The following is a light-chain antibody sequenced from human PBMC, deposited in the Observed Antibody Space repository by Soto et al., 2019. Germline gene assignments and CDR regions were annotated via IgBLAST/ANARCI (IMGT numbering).Light chain of an antibody. Sequence: QSVLTQPPSVSAAPGQRVTISCTGSSSNIGAGYDVHWYQQLPGTAPKLLVHGNTDRPSGVPDRFSGSKSGTSASLAITGLQAEDEADYYCQSYDSSLSGWLFGGGTKLTVL. V-gene: IGLV1-40*01. CDR2: GNT. CDR1: SSNIGAGYD. J-gene: IGLJ2*01. CDR3: QSYDSSLSGWL.